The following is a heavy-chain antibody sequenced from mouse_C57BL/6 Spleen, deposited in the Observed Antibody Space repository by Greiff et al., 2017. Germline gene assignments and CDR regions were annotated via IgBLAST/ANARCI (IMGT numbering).Heavy chain of an antibody. Sequence: VKLMESGPELVKPGASVKLSCKASGYTFTSYDINWVKQRPGQGLEWIGWIYPRDGSTKYNEKFKGKGTLSVDTSSSTAYMELHSLTSEDSAVYFCAREGYDYDGYYAMDDWDQGTSVTVSS. V-gene: IGHV1-85*01. J-gene: IGHJ4*01. CDR2: IYPRDGST. D-gene: IGHD2-4*01. CDR1: GYTFTSYD. CDR3: AREGYDYDGYYAMDD.